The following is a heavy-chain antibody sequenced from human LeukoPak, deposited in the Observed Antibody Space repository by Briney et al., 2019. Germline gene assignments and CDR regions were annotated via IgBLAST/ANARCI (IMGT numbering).Heavy chain of an antibody. CDR1: GFTFNNAW. D-gene: IGHD2-15*01. CDR3: TTAPCSTGSCYPDDAFEI. CDR2: IKSKTDGETT. J-gene: IGHJ3*02. Sequence: PGGSLRLSCTASGFTFNNAWMTWVRQAPGKGLEWVGRIKSKTDGETTDYAAPVKGRFTISREDSKNTLYLQMNSLKTEDTALYYCTTAPCSTGSCYPDDAFEIWGQGTLVTVSS. V-gene: IGHV3-15*01.